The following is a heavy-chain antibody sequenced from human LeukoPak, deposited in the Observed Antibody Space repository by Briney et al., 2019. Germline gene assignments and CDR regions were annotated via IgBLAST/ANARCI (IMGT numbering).Heavy chain of an antibody. CDR2: ISSSSSYI. CDR3: ARDSTPRGVEMATIWEGVNYYYYYGMDV. J-gene: IGHJ6*02. D-gene: IGHD5-24*01. V-gene: IGHV3-21*01. CDR1: GFTFSSYS. Sequence: GGSLRLSCAASGFTFSSYSMNWVRQAPGKGLEWVSSISSSSSYIYYADSVKGRFTISRDNAKNSLYLQMNGLRAEDTAVYYCARDSTPRGVEMATIWEGVNYYYYYGMDVWGQGTTVTVSS.